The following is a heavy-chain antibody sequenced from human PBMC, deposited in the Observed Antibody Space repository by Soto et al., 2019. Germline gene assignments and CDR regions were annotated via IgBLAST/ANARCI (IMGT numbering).Heavy chain of an antibody. J-gene: IGHJ5*02. D-gene: IGHD6-19*01. CDR3: AGMPYTSGLRFDP. CDR1: GDSYSISTYS. V-gene: IGHV4-30-2*01. CDR2: IYQSGVT. Sequence: SETLSLTCNMSGDSYSISTYSWSWIRQPPGKALQWIGFIYQSGVTSYNPSLASRVSISLDRSNSQCSLKLKSVTAADTAVYFCAGMPYTSGLRFDPWGPGTLVTVSS.